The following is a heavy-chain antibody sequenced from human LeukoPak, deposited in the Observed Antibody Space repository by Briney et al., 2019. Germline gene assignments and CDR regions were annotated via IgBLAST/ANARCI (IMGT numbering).Heavy chain of an antibody. V-gene: IGHV1-46*01. D-gene: IGHD3-22*01. J-gene: IGHJ4*02. CDR1: GYTFTSYY. Sequence: ASVKVSCKASGYTFTSYYMHWVRQAPGQGLEWMGIINPSGGSTSYAQKFQGRVTMTRDTSTSTVYMELSSLRSEDTAVYYCARGRRITMIVVALDYWGKGTLVTVPS. CDR3: ARGRRITMIVVALDY. CDR2: INPSGGST.